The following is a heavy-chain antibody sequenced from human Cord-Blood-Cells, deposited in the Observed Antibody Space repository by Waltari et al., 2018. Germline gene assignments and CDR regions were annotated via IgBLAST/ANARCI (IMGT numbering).Heavy chain of an antibody. CDR3: AKEKGATPYYYYGMDV. Sequence: QVQLVESGGGVVQPGRSLRLSCAASGFTFSRYGMHWVREAPGKGLELVAVISYDGSNKDYADSVKGRFTISRDNSKNTLYLQMNSLRAEDTAVYYCAKEKGATPYYYYGMDVWGQGTTVTVSS. CDR1: GFTFSRYG. D-gene: IGHD1-26*01. V-gene: IGHV3-30*18. CDR2: ISYDGSNK. J-gene: IGHJ6*02.